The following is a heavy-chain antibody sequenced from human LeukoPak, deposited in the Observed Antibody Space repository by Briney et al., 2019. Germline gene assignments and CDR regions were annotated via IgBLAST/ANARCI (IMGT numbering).Heavy chain of an antibody. J-gene: IGHJ4*02. V-gene: IGHV4-59*01. CDR1: GGSISSYY. CDR3: ARDTYGDYDASGFDY. D-gene: IGHD4-17*01. Sequence: PSETLSLTCTVSGGSISSYYWSWIRQPPGKGLEWIGYIYYSGSTNYNPSLKSRVTISVDTSKNQFSLKLSSVTAADTAAYYCARDTYGDYDASGFDYWGQGTLVTVSS. CDR2: IYYSGST.